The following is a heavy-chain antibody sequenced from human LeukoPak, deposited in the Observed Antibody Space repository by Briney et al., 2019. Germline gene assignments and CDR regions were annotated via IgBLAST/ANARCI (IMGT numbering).Heavy chain of an antibody. CDR1: GFTFSSYA. CDR3: AKASKMDTILPPFDY. Sequence: GGSLRLSCAASGFTFSSYAMSWVRQAPGKGLEWVSSISSNGGSTYYADSVKGRFTISRDNSKNTLYLQMNSLRAEDTAVYNCAKASKMDTILPPFDYWGQGTLVTVSS. J-gene: IGHJ4*02. D-gene: IGHD5-24*01. CDR2: ISSNGGST. V-gene: IGHV3-23*01.